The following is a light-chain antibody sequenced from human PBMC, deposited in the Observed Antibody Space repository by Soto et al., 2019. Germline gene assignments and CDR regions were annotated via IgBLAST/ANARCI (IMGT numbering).Light chain of an antibody. CDR2: GAS. Sequence: EIVLTQSPGTLSLSPGERATLSCRASQSVNSNYLAWYQQKPGQRPRILIYGASSRATGIPDRFSGSGSGTAFTLTISRLEPEDFAVYYCQQYDTSPRTFGQGTKVEIK. J-gene: IGKJ1*01. CDR1: QSVNSNY. CDR3: QQYDTSPRT. V-gene: IGKV3-20*01.